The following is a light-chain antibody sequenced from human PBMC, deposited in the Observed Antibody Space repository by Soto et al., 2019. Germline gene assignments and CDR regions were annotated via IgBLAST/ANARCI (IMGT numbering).Light chain of an antibody. CDR1: QSISNH. CDR3: QQSYSSPPT. J-gene: IGKJ1*01. V-gene: IGKV1-39*01. Sequence: DIQMTQSPSSLSASVEDRVIITCRASQSISNHLNWYQQKPGKAPKLLIFAASSLQSGVPSRFSGSRSWPDFTLAISSLQPEDFATDYCQQSYSSPPTFGQGTKVEIK. CDR2: AAS.